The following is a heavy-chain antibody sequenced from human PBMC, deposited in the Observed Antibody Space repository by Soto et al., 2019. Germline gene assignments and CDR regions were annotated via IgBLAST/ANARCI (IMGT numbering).Heavy chain of an antibody. Sequence: SETLSLTCTVSGDSISSADYYWSWIRQTPGKGLEWIGHIFYSGTTYYNPSLKSRLTISVDTSKNHFSLRLTSVTAADTAVYYCARDLWVEPELYFYGMDVWGRGTTVTVSS. CDR1: GDSISSADYY. V-gene: IGHV4-30-4*01. J-gene: IGHJ6*02. CDR2: IFYSGTT. CDR3: ARDLWVEPELYFYGMDV. D-gene: IGHD1-1*01.